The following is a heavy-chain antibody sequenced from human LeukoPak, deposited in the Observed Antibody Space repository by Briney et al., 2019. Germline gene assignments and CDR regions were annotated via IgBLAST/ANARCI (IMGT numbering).Heavy chain of an antibody. CDR2: ISGSGGST. V-gene: IGHV3-23*01. Sequence: GGSLRLSCAASGFTFSTYGMSWVRQAPGKGLEWVSAISGSGGSTYYADSVKGRFTISRDNSMNTLYLQMNSLRAEDTALYYCAKAPSATPMGWFDPWGQGTLVTVSS. J-gene: IGHJ5*02. D-gene: IGHD6-13*01. CDR1: GFTFSTYG. CDR3: AKAPSATPMGWFDP.